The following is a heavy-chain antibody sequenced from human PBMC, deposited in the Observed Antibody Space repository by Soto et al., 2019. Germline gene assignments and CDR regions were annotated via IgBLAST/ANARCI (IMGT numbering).Heavy chain of an antibody. CDR3: AAGHLVGANAY. J-gene: IGHJ4*01. CDR1: GFTFTSSA. Sequence: SVKVSCKASGFTFTSSAVPWVRQARGQRLEWIGWIVVGSGNTNYAQKFQERVTITRDMYTSTAYMELSSLRSEDTAVYYCAAGHLVGANAYWGQ. D-gene: IGHD1-26*01. CDR2: IVVGSGNT. V-gene: IGHV1-58*01.